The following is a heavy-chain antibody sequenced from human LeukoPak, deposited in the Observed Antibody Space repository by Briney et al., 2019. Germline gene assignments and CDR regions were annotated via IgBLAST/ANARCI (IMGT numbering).Heavy chain of an antibody. D-gene: IGHD1-26*01. J-gene: IGHJ4*02. V-gene: IGHV4-34*01. CDR2: INHNGGT. CDR3: ARGQAGGWVDY. CDR1: SGSLSNYY. Sequence: SETLSLTCAVYSGSLSNYYWSWIRQSPDKGLVWIGEINHNGGTNYNPSLKSRVTISVDTSKNQVSLKLGSVTAADTAVYYCARGQAGGWVDYWGQGTLVTVSS.